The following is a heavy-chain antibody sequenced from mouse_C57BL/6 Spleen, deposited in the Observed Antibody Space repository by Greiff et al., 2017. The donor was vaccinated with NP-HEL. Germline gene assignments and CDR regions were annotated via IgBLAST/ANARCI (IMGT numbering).Heavy chain of an antibody. Sequence: EVQLQQSGAELVKPGASVKLSCTASGFNINDYYMHWVKQRTEQGLEWIGGIDPEDGATKSAPKFQGQATITADTASNTAYMQLTSLTSEATAVYYGARSGQRSMDYWGQGTSVTVSS. J-gene: IGHJ4*01. V-gene: IGHV14-2*01. D-gene: IGHD3-1*01. CDR3: ARSGQRSMDY. CDR1: GFNINDYY. CDR2: IDPEDGAT.